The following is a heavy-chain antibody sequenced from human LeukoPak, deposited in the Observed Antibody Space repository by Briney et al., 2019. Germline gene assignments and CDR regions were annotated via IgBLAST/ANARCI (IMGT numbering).Heavy chain of an antibody. CDR1: GFTISRYN. CDR2: ISSSSSYI. Sequence: GGGLLQVCAASGFTISRYNMNWVRQAPGKGLEWVSSISSSSSYIYYADSVKGRFTISRDNAKNSLYLQMNSLRAEDTAVYYCARDGEYTSSYNALDIWGQGTMVTVSS. D-gene: IGHD6-6*01. J-gene: IGHJ3*02. CDR3: ARDGEYTSSYNALDI. V-gene: IGHV3-21*01.